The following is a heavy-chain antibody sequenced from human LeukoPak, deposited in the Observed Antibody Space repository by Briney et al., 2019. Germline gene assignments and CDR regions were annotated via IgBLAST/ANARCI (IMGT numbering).Heavy chain of an antibody. V-gene: IGHV4-59*01. CDR1: GGPISGYY. J-gene: IGHJ6*03. CDR3: ARGARHWIQPNYMDV. D-gene: IGHD5-18*01. CDR2: FYYSETI. Sequence: PSETPSLTCIVSGGPISGYYWSWIRQPPGKGLEWIGSFYYSETINYNPSLKSRVTISADTSKNQVSLKLSSVTAADTAAYYCARGARHWIQPNYMDVWGKGTTVTVTS.